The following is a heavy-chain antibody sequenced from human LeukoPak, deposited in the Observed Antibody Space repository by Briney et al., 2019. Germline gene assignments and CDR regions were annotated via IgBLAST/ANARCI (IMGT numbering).Heavy chain of an antibody. CDR1: GFTFSSYA. CDR2: IWYDGSNK. CDR3: ARDLYYYDSSGSCAFDI. Sequence: PGGSLRLSCAASGFTFSSYAMSWVRQAPGKGLEWVAVIWYDGSNKYYADSVKGRFTISRDNSKNTLYLQMNSLRAEDTAVYYCARDLYYYDSSGSCAFDIWGQGTMVTVSS. V-gene: IGHV3-33*08. J-gene: IGHJ3*02. D-gene: IGHD3-22*01.